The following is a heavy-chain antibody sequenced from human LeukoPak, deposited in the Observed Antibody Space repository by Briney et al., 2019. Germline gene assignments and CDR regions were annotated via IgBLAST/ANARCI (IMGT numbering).Heavy chain of an antibody. CDR1: GYTLTELS. D-gene: IGHD3-22*01. CDR2: FDPEDGET. Sequence: ASVKVSCKVSGYTLTELSMHWVRQAPGKGLEWRGGFDPEDGETIYAQKFQGRVTMTEDTSTDTAYMELSSLRSEDTAVYYCATIPPPEEIGSPIYDSISAWGQGTLVTVSS. V-gene: IGHV1-24*01. J-gene: IGHJ5*02. CDR3: ATIPPPEEIGSPIYDSISA.